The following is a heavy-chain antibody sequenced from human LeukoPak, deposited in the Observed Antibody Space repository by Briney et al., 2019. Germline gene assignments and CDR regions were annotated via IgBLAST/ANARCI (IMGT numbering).Heavy chain of an antibody. V-gene: IGHV1-69*04. J-gene: IGHJ4*02. CDR1: GGTFSSYA. Sequence: GASVKVSCKALGGTFSSYAISWVRQAPGQGLEWMGRIIPILGIANYAQKFQGRVTITADKSTSTAYMELSSLRSEDTAVYYCARNFPIVATMGSDYWGQGTLVTVSS. D-gene: IGHD5-12*01. CDR3: ARNFPIVATMGSDY. CDR2: IIPILGIA.